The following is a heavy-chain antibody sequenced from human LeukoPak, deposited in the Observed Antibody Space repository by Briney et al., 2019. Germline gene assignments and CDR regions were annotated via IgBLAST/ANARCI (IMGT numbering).Heavy chain of an antibody. D-gene: IGHD5/OR15-5a*01. CDR2: ISWNSGSI. Sequence: GGSLRLSCVASGFTFDDYAMHWVRQAPGKGLEWVSGISWNSGSIGYADSVKGRFTISRDNAKNSLYLQMNSLRAEDTALYYCAKDDRVYGAFDIWGQGTMVTVSS. V-gene: IGHV3-9*01. J-gene: IGHJ3*02. CDR3: AKDDRVYGAFDI. CDR1: GFTFDDYA.